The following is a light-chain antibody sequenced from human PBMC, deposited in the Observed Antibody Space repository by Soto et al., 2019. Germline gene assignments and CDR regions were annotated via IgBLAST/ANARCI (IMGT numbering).Light chain of an antibody. CDR1: QSIANTY. Sequence: EIVLTQSPGTLSLSPGERATLSCRASQSIANTYLAWYQQKPGQAPRLLIYGASSRATGIPDRFSGSGSGTDFTLTISRLEPEDVAVYYCQQHDTSPPYTFGQGTKLDI. V-gene: IGKV3-20*01. CDR2: GAS. CDR3: QQHDTSPPYT. J-gene: IGKJ2*01.